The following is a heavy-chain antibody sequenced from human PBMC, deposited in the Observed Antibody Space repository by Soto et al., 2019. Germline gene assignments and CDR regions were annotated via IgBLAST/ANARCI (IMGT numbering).Heavy chain of an antibody. D-gene: IGHD6-13*01. CDR1: GGSISSYD. Sequence: SETLSLTGTVSGGSISSYDCSWIRQPPGKGLEWIGYIYYSGSTNYNPSLKSRGTISVDTSKNQFSLKLSSVTAADTAVYYCARSAAAGTRVSDFRIDYWGQGTLVTVSS. J-gene: IGHJ4*02. CDR2: IYYSGST. V-gene: IGHV4-59*01. CDR3: ARSAAAGTRVSDFRIDY.